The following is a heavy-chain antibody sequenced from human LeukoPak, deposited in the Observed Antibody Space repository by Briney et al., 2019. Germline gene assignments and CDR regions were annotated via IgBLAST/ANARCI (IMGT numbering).Heavy chain of an antibody. D-gene: IGHD3-10*01. J-gene: IGHJ4*02. V-gene: IGHV3-23*01. CDR3: AKLTGGLLWFGELPGDFDY. Sequence: GALRLSCAASGFTFSSYAMSWVRQAPGKGLEWVSAISGSGGSTYYADSVKGRFTISRDNSKNTLYLQMNSLRAEDTAVYYCAKLTGGLLWFGELPGDFDYWGQGTLVTVSS. CDR1: GFTFSSYA. CDR2: ISGSGGST.